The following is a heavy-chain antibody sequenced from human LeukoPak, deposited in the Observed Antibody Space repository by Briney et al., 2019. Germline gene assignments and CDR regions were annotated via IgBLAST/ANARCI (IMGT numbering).Heavy chain of an antibody. CDR1: GFTFSSYA. D-gene: IGHD5/OR15-5a*01. V-gene: IGHV3-23*01. J-gene: IGHJ3*02. CDR2: ISGSGSST. Sequence: GGSLRLSCAASGFTFSSYAMSWVRQAPGKGLEWVSAISGSGSSTYSADSMKGRFTISRDNSKNTLYMQMNSLRAEDTAVYYCARGLHYAFDIWGQGTMVAASS. CDR3: ARGLHYAFDI.